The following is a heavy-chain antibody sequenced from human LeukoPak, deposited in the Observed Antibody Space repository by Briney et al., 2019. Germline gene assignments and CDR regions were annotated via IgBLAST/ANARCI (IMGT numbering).Heavy chain of an antibody. V-gene: IGHV5-51*01. Sequence: GESLKISCKTSGYSFTTYWIGWVRQMPGTGLEWVGAIYPDDSDTRYSPSFQGQVVISADRSIRTAYLQWNTLETSDTAMYYCVRQQESSGTINHFDPWGQGTLVTVSS. J-gene: IGHJ5*02. D-gene: IGHD3-10*01. CDR3: VRQQESSGTINHFDP. CDR2: IYPDDSDT. CDR1: GYSFTTYW.